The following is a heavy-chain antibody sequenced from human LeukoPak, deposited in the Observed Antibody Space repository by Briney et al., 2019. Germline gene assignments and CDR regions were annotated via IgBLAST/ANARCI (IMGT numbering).Heavy chain of an antibody. CDR2: ISSSSYI. CDR3: ARDLRSYSSSSGCFDY. Sequence: GGSLRLSCAASGFTFSSYTMNWVRQAPGKGLEWVSCISSSSYIYYADSVKGRFTISRDNAKNSLYLQMNSLRAEDTAVYYCARDLRSYSSSSGCFDYWGQGTLVTVSS. D-gene: IGHD6-6*01. V-gene: IGHV3-21*01. CDR1: GFTFSSYT. J-gene: IGHJ4*02.